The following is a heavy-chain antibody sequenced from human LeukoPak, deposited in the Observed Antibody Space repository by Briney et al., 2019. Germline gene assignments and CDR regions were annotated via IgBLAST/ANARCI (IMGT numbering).Heavy chain of an antibody. CDR1: GFTFSSYA. J-gene: IGHJ6*03. CDR2: ISGSGGST. D-gene: IGHD1-26*01. V-gene: IGHV3-23*01. Sequence: GGSLRLSCAASGFTFSSYAMSWVRQAPGKGLEWVSAISGSGGSTYYADSVKGRFTISRDNSKNTLYLQMNSLRAEDTAVYYCAKGYGVGATNYYYYYMDVWGKGTTVAVSS. CDR3: AKGYGVGATNYYYYYMDV.